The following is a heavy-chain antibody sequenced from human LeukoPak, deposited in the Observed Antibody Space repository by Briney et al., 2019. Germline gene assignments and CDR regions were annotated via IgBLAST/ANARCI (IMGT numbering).Heavy chain of an antibody. Sequence: GGSLRLSCAASGFTFSSYAMHWVRQAPGKGLEWVAVISYDGSNKYYADSVKGRFTISRDNSKNTLYLQMNSLRAEDTAVYCCARDTHYYYDSSGYLLLWGQGTLVTVSS. D-gene: IGHD3-22*01. J-gene: IGHJ4*02. CDR2: ISYDGSNK. CDR3: ARDTHYYYDSSGYLLL. CDR1: GFTFSSYA. V-gene: IGHV3-30*04.